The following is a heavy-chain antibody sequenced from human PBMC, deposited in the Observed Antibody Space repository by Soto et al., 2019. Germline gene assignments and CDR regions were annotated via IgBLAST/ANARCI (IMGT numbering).Heavy chain of an antibody. CDR3: ASSHAGAHITAAVH. D-gene: IGHD6-13*01. CDR1: GGSISSGGYS. J-gene: IGHJ4*02. Sequence: PSYTQSLTCSAFGGSISSGGYSWSWIRQPPGKGLEWIGYIYHSGSTYYNPSLKSRVTISVDRSKNQFSLKLSSVTAADTAVYYCASSHAGAHITAAVHWGQGTLVTVS. V-gene: IGHV4-30-2*01. CDR2: IYHSGST.